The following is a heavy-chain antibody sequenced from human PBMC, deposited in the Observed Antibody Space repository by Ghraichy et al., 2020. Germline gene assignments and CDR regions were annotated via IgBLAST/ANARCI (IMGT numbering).Heavy chain of an antibody. CDR1: RGSVAGGSYF. CDR2: IFTGGNS. CDR3: AGRGRRFDY. D-gene: IGHD3-10*01. J-gene: IGHJ4*02. Sequence: SETLSLTCTVSRGSVAGGSYFWSWIRQPPGKGLVWIGYIFTGGNSNYNPSLKSRVTISVATSKNQFSLNLTSVTAADTAVYYWAGRGRRFDYWGQGTLVTVSS. V-gene: IGHV4-61*01.